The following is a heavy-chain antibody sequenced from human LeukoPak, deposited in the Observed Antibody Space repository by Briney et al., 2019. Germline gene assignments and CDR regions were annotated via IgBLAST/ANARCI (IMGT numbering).Heavy chain of an antibody. CDR1: GYTFTIYD. CDR3: ASMHRQWLLGQFSSDAFDI. CDR2: MNPNSGNT. Sequence: AAVTVSFKASGYTFTIYDVKWVGQAAGQGLERMGWMNPNSGNTGYAQKFQGRVTITSNTSISTAYMELSSLRSEDTAVYYCASMHRQWLLGQFSSDAFDIWGQGTKVTVSS. V-gene: IGHV1-8*02. J-gene: IGHJ3*02. D-gene: IGHD6-19*01.